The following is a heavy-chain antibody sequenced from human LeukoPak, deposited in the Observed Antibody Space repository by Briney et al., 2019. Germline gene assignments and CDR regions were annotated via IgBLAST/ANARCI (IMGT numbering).Heavy chain of an antibody. CDR1: GGSFSGYY. V-gene: IGHV4-34*01. D-gene: IGHD6-13*01. Sequence: PSETLSLTCAVYGGSFSGYYWSWLRQPPGKGLEWIGEINHSGSTNYNPSLKSRVTISVDTSKNQFSLKLSSVTAADTAVYYCARGIAAAGTFPPYYYYMDVWGKGTTVTVSS. CDR2: INHSGST. CDR3: ARGIAAAGTFPPYYYYMDV. J-gene: IGHJ6*03.